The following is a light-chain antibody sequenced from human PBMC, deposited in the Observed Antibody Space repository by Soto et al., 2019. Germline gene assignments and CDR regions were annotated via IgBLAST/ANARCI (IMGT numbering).Light chain of an antibody. CDR1: QRVGKNY. CDR2: GAS. CDR3: QQYDGSIT. J-gene: IGKJ1*01. V-gene: IGKV3-20*01. Sequence: EIVLTQSPGTLSLSPGERATLSCRASQRVGKNYLAWYQQKPGQAPRLLIYGASNRATGIPDRFSGSGSGTDFTLTITRLEPEDFAVYYCQQYDGSITFGQGTKVEIK.